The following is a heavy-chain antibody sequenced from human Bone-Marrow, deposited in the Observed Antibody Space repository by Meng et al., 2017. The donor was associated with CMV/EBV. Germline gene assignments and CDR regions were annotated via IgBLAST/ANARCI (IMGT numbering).Heavy chain of an antibody. CDR3: VRRAADSTNRRFDF. D-gene: IGHD6-13*01. CDR2: ITSGGAGT. V-gene: IGHV3-23*01. Sequence: AGFILNHYAMSWVRQAPGKGLEWVSAITSGGAGTYYKDSVKGRFTVSRDNSKNTLYLQMDSLRADDTAVYYCVRRAADSTNRRFDFWGQGTLVTVSS. J-gene: IGHJ4*02. CDR1: GFILNHYA.